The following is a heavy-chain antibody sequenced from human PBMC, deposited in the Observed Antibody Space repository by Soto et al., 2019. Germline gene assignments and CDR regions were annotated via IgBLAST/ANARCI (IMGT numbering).Heavy chain of an antibody. CDR3: ATLAVAGEGSDY. CDR1: GFTFRIYA. CDR2: ISYDGSNK. J-gene: IGHJ4*02. D-gene: IGHD6-19*01. V-gene: IGHV3-30-3*01. Sequence: QVQLVESGGGVVQPGRSLRLSCAASGFTFRIYAIHWVRQAPGKGLEWVAVISYDGSNKYYADSVKGRFTISRDNSKNSPYLQMSSLRSEDTAVYYCATLAVAGEGSDYWGQGTLVTVSS.